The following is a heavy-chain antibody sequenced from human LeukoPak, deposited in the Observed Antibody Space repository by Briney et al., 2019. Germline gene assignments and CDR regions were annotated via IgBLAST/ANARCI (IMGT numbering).Heavy chain of an antibody. CDR1: GYSISSGYY. V-gene: IGHV4-38-2*02. D-gene: IGHD2-21*02. Sequence: SETLSLTCAVSGYSISSGYYWAWIRQTPERGLEWIGSIYHSGNTYYSPSLKSRVTISVDTSKNQFSLELSSVTAADTAVHYCARDPALTSNWFDPWGQGILVTVSS. CDR3: ARDPALTSNWFDP. J-gene: IGHJ5*02. CDR2: IYHSGNT.